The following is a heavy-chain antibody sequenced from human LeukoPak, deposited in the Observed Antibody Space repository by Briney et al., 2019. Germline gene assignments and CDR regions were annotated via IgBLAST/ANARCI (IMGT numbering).Heavy chain of an antibody. D-gene: IGHD3-3*01. J-gene: IGHJ6*03. CDR3: ARSPKPLWSGYPGTYYYYYMDV. CDR1: GYTFTSYD. V-gene: IGHV1-8*01. CDR2: MNPNSGNT. Sequence: GASVKVSCKASGYTFTSYDINWVRQATGQGLEWMGWMNPNSGNTGYAQKFQGRVTMTRNTSISTAYMELSSLRSEDTAVYYCARSPKPLWSGYPGTYYYYYMDVWGKGTTVTVSS.